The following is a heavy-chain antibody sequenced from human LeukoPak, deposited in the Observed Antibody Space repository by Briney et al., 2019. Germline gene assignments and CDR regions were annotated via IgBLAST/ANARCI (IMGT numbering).Heavy chain of an antibody. Sequence: ASVKVSCKASGYTFTGYYMHWGLHAAGHGLEWMGWINHNSGGTNYVQKFQGRVTMTRDTSISTAYMELSRLRSDDTAVYYCARDPFGYCSSTSCYASDYWGQGTLVTVSS. CDR3: ARDPFGYCSSTSCYASDY. D-gene: IGHD2-2*01. J-gene: IGHJ4*02. CDR2: INHNSGGT. CDR1: GYTFTGYY. V-gene: IGHV1-2*02.